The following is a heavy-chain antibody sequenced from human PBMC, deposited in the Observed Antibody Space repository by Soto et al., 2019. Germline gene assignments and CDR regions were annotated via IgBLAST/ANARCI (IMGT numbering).Heavy chain of an antibody. CDR2: RYYSEST. J-gene: IGHJ4*02. CDR3: ARWGDCSGGSCYLGLDY. D-gene: IGHD2-15*01. CDR1: GGSITTGGYY. Sequence: PSETLSLTCTVSGGSITTGGYYWSWIRQLPGKGLEWIGHRYYSESTYYNPSLKSRVSISLDTSKNQFSLKLNSVTAADTAVYYCARWGDCSGGSCYLGLDYWGQGTLVTVSS. V-gene: IGHV4-31*03.